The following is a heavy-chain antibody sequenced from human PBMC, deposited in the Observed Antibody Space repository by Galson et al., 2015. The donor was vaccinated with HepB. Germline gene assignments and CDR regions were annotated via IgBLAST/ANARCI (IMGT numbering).Heavy chain of an antibody. J-gene: IGHJ6*03. CDR1: GFTFSSYS. Sequence: SLRLSCAASGFTFSSYSMNWVRQAPGKGLEWVSSISSSSSYIYYADSVKGRFTISRDNAKNSLYLQMNSLRAEDTAVYYCARWDIVVVPAAPAMDVWGKGTTVTVSS. V-gene: IGHV3-21*01. CDR3: ARWDIVVVPAAPAMDV. CDR2: ISSSSSYI. D-gene: IGHD2-2*01.